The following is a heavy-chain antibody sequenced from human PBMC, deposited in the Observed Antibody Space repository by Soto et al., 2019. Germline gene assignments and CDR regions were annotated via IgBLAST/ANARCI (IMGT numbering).Heavy chain of an antibody. CDR2: INQSGST. CDR1: GASLSAYD. CDR3: ARDLCAMFCDF. J-gene: IGHJ3*01. D-gene: IGHD3-9*01. Sequence: SETLSLTCAVYGASLSAYDWSWIRQPPGKGLEWIGEINQSGSTNYNSSLKSRVTISMDTSRNQFSLKLTSVSAADTAMYYCARDLCAMFCDFWGGGTRVPVS. V-gene: IGHV4-34*01.